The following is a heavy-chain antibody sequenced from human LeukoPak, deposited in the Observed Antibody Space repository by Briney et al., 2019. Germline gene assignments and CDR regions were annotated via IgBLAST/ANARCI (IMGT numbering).Heavy chain of an antibody. J-gene: IGHJ3*02. CDR3: ARDSLPSRTNYRADDAFDI. CDR2: IKEDGSEK. V-gene: IGHV3-7*01. D-gene: IGHD2-2*01. Sequence: GGSLRLSCAASGFKFSSYWMSWVRQAPGKGLEWVANIKEDGSEKYYVDSVKGRFTISRDNAKNSLYLQMNSLRAEDTAIYYCARDSLPSRTNYRADDAFDIWGQGIMVTVSS. CDR1: GFKFSSYW.